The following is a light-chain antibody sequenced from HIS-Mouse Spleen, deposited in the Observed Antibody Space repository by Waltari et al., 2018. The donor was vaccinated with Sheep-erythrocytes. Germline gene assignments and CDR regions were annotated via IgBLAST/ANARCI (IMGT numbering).Light chain of an antibody. V-gene: IGKV1-5*03. CDR3: QQYNSYPLT. Sequence: DIQMTQSPSTLSASVGDRVTITCRASQSISSWLAWYQQKPGKAPKLLIYKASSLESGVPSRVSGSGSGTEFTLTISSLQPDDFATYHCQQYNSYPLTFGGGTK. J-gene: IGKJ4*01. CDR2: KAS. CDR1: QSISSW.